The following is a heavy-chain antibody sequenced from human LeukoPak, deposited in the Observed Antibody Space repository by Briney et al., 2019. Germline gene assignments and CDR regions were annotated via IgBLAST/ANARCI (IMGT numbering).Heavy chain of an antibody. CDR1: GGSISNFY. Sequence: SETLSLTCTVSGGSISNFYWTWIRQSAGKGLEWIGRIFTSGSTNYNPALKSRLTMSVDTSKNQFSLKLSSVTAADTAVYYCARGRVGATTFFGVTSYQAGGLFDYWGQGTLVTVSS. CDR3: ARGRVGATTFFGVTSYQAGGLFDY. CDR2: IFTSGST. D-gene: IGHD1-26*01. V-gene: IGHV4-4*07. J-gene: IGHJ4*02.